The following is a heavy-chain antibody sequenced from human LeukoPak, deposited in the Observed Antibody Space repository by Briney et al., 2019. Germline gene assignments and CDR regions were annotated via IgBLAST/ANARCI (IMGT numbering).Heavy chain of an antibody. CDR2: IWYDGSNK. CDR3: ARGLYYYDSSGYYYLGY. CDR1: GFTFSGYG. Sequence: GTSLRLSCEASGFTFSGYGMHWVRQAPGKGLEWVAVIWYDGSNKYYADSVKGRFTISRDNSKNTLYLQMNSLRAEDTALYYCARGLYYYDSSGYYYLGYWGQGTLVTVSS. V-gene: IGHV3-33*01. D-gene: IGHD3-22*01. J-gene: IGHJ4*02.